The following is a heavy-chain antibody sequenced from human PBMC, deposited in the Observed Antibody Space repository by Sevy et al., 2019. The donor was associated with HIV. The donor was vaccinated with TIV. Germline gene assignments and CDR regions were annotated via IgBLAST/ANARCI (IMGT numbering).Heavy chain of an antibody. CDR3: ARADYFDRSGYYYGFDS. Sequence: SETLSLTCSVSGDSMNDYYWSWIRQPAGKGLEWIGRIYSSGRTNYNPSLKSRLTISVDMSKNQFSLQLSPVTAADTAVYFCARADYFDRSGYYYGFDSWGQGILVTVSS. CDR2: IYSSGRT. D-gene: IGHD3-22*01. V-gene: IGHV4-4*07. CDR1: GDSMNDYY. J-gene: IGHJ4*02.